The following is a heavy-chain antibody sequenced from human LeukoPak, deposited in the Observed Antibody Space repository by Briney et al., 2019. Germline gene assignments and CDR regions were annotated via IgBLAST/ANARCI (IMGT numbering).Heavy chain of an antibody. Sequence: GGSLRLSCTASGFRFSDYAIHWVRQAPGKGLQWVALISFDGTTKYYTESVKGRFTISRDNSKNYLYLQMNSLRAEDTALYYCAKGTSSWHEFDSWGQGTLVTVSS. V-gene: IGHV3-30*04. CDR3: AKGTSSWHEFDS. CDR1: GFRFSDYA. CDR2: ISFDGTTK. D-gene: IGHD6-13*01. J-gene: IGHJ4*02.